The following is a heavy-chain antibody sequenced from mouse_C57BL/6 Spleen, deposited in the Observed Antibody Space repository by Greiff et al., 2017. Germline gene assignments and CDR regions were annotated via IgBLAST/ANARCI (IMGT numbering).Heavy chain of an antibody. J-gene: IGHJ2*01. CDR2: IDPTDSET. Sequence: VQLQQPGAELVRPGSSVKLSCKASGYNFTSYWMHWVKQRPIQGLEWIGKIDPTDSETHYNQKFKDKATLTVDKSSSTAYMQLSSLTSEDSAVYDGARKPTGDVSLDYWGQGTTLTVSA. CDR1: GYNFTSYW. V-gene: IGHV1-52*01. D-gene: IGHD3-1*01. CDR3: ARKPTGDVSLDY.